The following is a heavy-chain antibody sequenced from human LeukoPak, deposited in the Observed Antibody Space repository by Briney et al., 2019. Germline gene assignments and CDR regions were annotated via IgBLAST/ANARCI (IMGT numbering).Heavy chain of an antibody. CDR3: ARDINYCTPTLCHRNWFDP. Sequence: PGGSLRPSCAASEFSLSSYSMDWFRQTPGKGLEWISYISSSGRTVYYADSVEGRFTVSRDNAKNALYLEMNDLRAEDSAVYYCARDINYCTPTLCHRNWFDPWGQGTLVTVSS. J-gene: IGHJ5*02. CDR2: ISSSGRTV. D-gene: IGHD2-8*01. V-gene: IGHV3-48*01. CDR1: EFSLSSYS.